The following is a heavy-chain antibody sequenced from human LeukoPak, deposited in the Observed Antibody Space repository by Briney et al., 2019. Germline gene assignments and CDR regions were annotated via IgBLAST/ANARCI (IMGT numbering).Heavy chain of an antibody. Sequence: ASVKVSCKTSGYTFGSYYMHWVRQAPGQGLEWMGMINPGRGNTNYAETFQGRVTMTRDTSTRSVYMEVSSLRSEDTAVYYCARGAAYNYEDSGLDYWGQGTLVIVSS. CDR1: GYTFGSYY. CDR3: ARGAAYNYEDSGLDY. D-gene: IGHD3-16*01. J-gene: IGHJ4*02. CDR2: INPGRGNT. V-gene: IGHV1-46*01.